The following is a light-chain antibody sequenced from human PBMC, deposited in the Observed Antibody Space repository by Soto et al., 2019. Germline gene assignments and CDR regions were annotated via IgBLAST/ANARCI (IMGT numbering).Light chain of an antibody. CDR2: GAS. V-gene: IGKV3-20*01. CDR1: QSFSRSF. CDR3: QQYASSPIT. Sequence: EIVLTQSPGTLSLSPRERATLSCRASQSFSRSFLAWYQQKPGQAPRLLLYGASTRATGIPDRFSGSVSGTDFTLSITRREPEDFAHYYCQQYASSPITFGQGTRLDI. J-gene: IGKJ5*01.